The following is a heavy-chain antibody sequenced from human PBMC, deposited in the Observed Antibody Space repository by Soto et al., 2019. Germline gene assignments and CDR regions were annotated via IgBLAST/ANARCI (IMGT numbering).Heavy chain of an antibody. CDR3: ARGRPYGMDV. J-gene: IGHJ6*02. Sequence: EVQLVESGGGLVQPGGSLGVSCAASGFPFGSSWMNWVRQAPGKGLVWVSRIDSDGSSTTYADSVKGRFTTSRDNAKNTLYLQMSSLRVEDTAVYYCARGRPYGMDVWGQGTTVTVSS. CDR1: GFPFGSSW. V-gene: IGHV3-74*01. CDR2: IDSDGSST.